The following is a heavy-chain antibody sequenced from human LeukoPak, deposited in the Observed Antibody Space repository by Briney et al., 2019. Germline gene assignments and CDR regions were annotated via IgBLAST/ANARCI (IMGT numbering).Heavy chain of an antibody. D-gene: IGHD6-13*01. CDR2: IYHSGST. J-gene: IGHJ4*02. CDR1: GGSISSGGYY. V-gene: IGHV4-30-2*01. CDR3: AREWGLAAAYFDY. Sequence: PSETLSLTCTVSGGSISSGGYYWSWIRQPPGKGLEWIGYIYHSGSTYYNPSLKSRVTISVDRSKNQFSLKLSSVTAADTAVYYCAREWGLAAAYFDYWGQGTLVTVSS.